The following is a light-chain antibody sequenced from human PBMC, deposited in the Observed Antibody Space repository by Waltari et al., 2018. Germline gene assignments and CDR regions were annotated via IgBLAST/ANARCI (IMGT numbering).Light chain of an antibody. CDR3: SSYTSSSTLVV. Sequence: QSALTPPASVSGSPGQSITISCTGTSSDVGGSTYVSWYQQHPGKAPKLMIYDVSNRPSGVSNRFSGSKSGNTASLTISGLQAEDEADYYCSSYTSSSTLVVFGGGTKLTVL. J-gene: IGLJ2*01. CDR2: DVS. V-gene: IGLV2-14*03. CDR1: SSDVGGSTY.